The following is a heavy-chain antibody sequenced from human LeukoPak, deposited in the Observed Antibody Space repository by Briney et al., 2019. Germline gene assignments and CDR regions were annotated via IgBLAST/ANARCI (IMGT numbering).Heavy chain of an antibody. D-gene: IGHD6-19*01. CDR1: GGSISSSSYY. Sequence: SETLSLTCTVSGGSISSSSYYWGWIRQSPGKGLEWIGSIYYSGSTYYNPSLKSRVTISLDTSKNQFSLKLSSVTAADTAVYYCARRRGQWLVLDYWGQGTLVTVSS. CDR3: ARRRGQWLVLDY. V-gene: IGHV4-39*07. CDR2: IYYSGST. J-gene: IGHJ4*02.